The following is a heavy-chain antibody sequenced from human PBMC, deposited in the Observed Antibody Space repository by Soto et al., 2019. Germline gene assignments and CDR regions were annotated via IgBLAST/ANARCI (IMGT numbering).Heavy chain of an antibody. D-gene: IGHD4-17*01. CDR1: GGSISSYY. V-gene: IGHV4-59*01. J-gene: IGHJ4*02. CDR3: ARDNLDYGDYVFDY. Sequence: PSETLSLTCTVSGGSISSYYWSWIRQPPGKGLEWIGYIYYSGSTNYNPSLKSRVTISVDTSKNQFSLKLSSVTAADTAVYYCARDNLDYGDYVFDYWGQGTLVTVSS. CDR2: IYYSGST.